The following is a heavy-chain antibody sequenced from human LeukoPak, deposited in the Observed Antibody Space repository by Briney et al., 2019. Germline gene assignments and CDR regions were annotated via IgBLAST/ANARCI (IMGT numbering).Heavy chain of an antibody. V-gene: IGHV3-66*04. D-gene: IGHD4/OR15-4a*01. Sequence: GGSLRLSCAASGFTVSSNYMSWVRQAPGKGLEWVSVIYSGGSTYYADSVKGRFTISRDNSKNTLYLQMNSLRAEDTAVYYGARRAGAYSHPYDYWGQGTLVTVSS. CDR3: ARRAGAYSHPYDY. J-gene: IGHJ4*02. CDR1: GFTVSSNY. CDR2: IYSGGST.